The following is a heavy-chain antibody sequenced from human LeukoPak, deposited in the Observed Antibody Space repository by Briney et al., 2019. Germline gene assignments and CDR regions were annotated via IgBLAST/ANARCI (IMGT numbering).Heavy chain of an antibody. D-gene: IGHD3-3*01. Sequence: SETLSLTCAVYGGSFSGYYWSWIRQPPGKGLEWIGEINHSGSTNYNPSLKSRVTISVDTSKNQFSLKLSSVTAADTAVYYCARGRVNWFDPWGQGTLVTVSS. V-gene: IGHV4-34*01. J-gene: IGHJ5*02. CDR1: GGSFSGYY. CDR2: INHSGST. CDR3: ARGRVNWFDP.